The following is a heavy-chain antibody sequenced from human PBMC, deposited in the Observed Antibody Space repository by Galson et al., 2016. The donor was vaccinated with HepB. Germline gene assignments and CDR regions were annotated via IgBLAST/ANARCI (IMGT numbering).Heavy chain of an antibody. D-gene: IGHD7-27*01. CDR3: AKPRLLGPRYYYFGLDV. CDR1: GFTFRSAG. J-gene: IGHJ6*02. V-gene: IGHV3-23*01. Sequence: SLRLSCAVSGFTFRSAGMSWVRQSPGKGLEWVSDISASGYYTFYADSVKGRFTISRDNSKSTLYLQMDSLRAEDTAIYYCAKPRLLGPRYYYFGLDVWGQGTTVTVSS. CDR2: ISASGYYT.